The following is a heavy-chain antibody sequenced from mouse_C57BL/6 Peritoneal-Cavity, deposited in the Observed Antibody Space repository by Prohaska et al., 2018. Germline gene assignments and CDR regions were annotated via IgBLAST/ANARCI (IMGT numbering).Heavy chain of an antibody. V-gene: IGHV3-6*01. CDR1: GYSITSGYY. CDR2: ISYDWSN. J-gene: IGHJ4*01. D-gene: IGHD2-5*01. Sequence: DVQLQESGPGLVKPSQSLSLTCSVTGYSITSGYYWNWIRQFPGNKLEWMGYISYDWSNNYNPSLKNRISITRDTSKNQFFLKLNSVTTEDTATYYCARGDYSNYPYYYAMDYWGQGTSVTVSS. CDR3: ARGDYSNYPYYYAMDY.